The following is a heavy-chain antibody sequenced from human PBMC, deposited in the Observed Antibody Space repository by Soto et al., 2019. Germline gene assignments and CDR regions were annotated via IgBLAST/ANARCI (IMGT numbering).Heavy chain of an antibody. D-gene: IGHD4-17*01. J-gene: IGHJ4*02. CDR1: GGSISSYY. CDR2: IYYSGST. CDR3: ARQMTTLTTFDY. Sequence: SETLSLTCAVSGGSISSYYWSWIRQPPGKGLEWIGYIYYSGSTNYNPSLRSRVTISVDTSKNQFSLKVSSVTAADTAVYYCARQMTTLTTFDYWGQGTLVTVSS. V-gene: IGHV4-59*01.